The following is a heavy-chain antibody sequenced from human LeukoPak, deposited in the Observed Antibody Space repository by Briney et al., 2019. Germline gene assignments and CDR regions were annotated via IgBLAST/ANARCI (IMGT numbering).Heavy chain of an antibody. CDR3: ARGPYSSSWYFDWYFDL. CDR2: INPNSGGT. J-gene: IGHJ2*01. CDR1: GYTFTGYY. D-gene: IGHD6-13*01. Sequence: ASVKVSCKASGYTFTGYYMHWVRQAPGQGLEWMGWINPNSGGTNYAQKFQGWVTMTRDTSISTAYMELSRLRSDDTAVYYCARGPYSSSWYFDWYFDLWGRGTLVTVSS. V-gene: IGHV1-2*04.